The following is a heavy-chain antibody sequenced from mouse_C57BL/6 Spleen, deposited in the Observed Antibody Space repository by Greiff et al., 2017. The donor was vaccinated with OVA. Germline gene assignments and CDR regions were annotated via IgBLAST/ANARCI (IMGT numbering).Heavy chain of an antibody. V-gene: IGHV5-17*01. CDR3: ARELGRNYWYFDV. J-gene: IGHJ1*03. Sequence: EVKVVESGGGLVKPGGSLKLSCAASGFTFSDYGMHWVRQAPEKGLEWVAYISSGSSTIYYADTVKGRFTISRDNAKNTLFLQMTSLRSEDTAMYYCARELGRNYWYFDVWGTGTTVTVSS. D-gene: IGHD4-1*01. CDR2: ISSGSSTI. CDR1: GFTFSDYG.